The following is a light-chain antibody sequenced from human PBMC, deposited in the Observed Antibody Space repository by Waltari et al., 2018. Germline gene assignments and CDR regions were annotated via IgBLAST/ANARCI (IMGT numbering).Light chain of an antibody. CDR1: SSDIGAYNY. CDR3: SSYTSRITVV. CDR2: DVS. Sequence: QSALTQPASVSGSPGQSITISCTGTSSDIGAYNYVSWYQQYPGKAPKLMIYDVSKRPSGVSNRFSGSKSGNTASLTISGLQAEDEADYYCSSYTSRITVVFGGGTKLTVL. J-gene: IGLJ2*01. V-gene: IGLV2-14*01.